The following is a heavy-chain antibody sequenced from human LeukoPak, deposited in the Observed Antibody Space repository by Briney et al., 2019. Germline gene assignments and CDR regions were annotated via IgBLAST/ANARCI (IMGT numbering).Heavy chain of an antibody. D-gene: IGHD3-10*01. CDR2: ISFDGSNK. CDR1: GFTFSSYG. J-gene: IGHJ4*02. CDR3: AKRYYGSGSYYNGPPFDY. V-gene: IGHV3-30*18. Sequence: GGSLRLSCAASGFTFSSYGMHWVRQTPGKGLEWVALISFDGSNKYYADSVMGRFTISRDNSKNTLYLQMNSLRAEDTAVYYCAKRYYGSGSYYNGPPFDYWGQGTLVTVSS.